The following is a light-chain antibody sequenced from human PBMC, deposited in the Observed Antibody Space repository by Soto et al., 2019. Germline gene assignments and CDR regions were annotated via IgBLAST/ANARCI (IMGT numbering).Light chain of an antibody. V-gene: IGKV3-20*01. CDR2: AAS. Sequence: EIVLTQSPGTLSLSPGERATLSCRASQSVSSTYFSWYQQKPGQAPRLLIYAASSRETGNPDTFSGSGSGTDFTLTISRLEPEDFAVYYCQQYDSSPYTFGQGTKLEIK. CDR3: QQYDSSPYT. CDR1: QSVSSTY. J-gene: IGKJ2*01.